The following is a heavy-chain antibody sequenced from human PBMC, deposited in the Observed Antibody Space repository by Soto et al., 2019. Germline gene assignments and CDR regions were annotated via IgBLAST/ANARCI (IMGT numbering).Heavy chain of an antibody. V-gene: IGHV1-58*01. CDR2: IVVGSGNT. D-gene: IGHD4-17*01. CDR1: GFTFTSSA. J-gene: IGHJ6*02. CDR3: ARAHYGDYGYGMDV. Sequence: ASVKVSCKASGFTFTSSAVQWVRQARGQRLEWIGWIVVGSGNTNYAQKFQERVTITRDSSKNQFSLKLSSVTAADTAVYYCARAHYGDYGYGMDVWGQGTTVTVSS.